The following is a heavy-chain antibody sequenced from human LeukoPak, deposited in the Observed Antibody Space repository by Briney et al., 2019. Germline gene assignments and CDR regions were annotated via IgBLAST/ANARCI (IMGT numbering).Heavy chain of an antibody. CDR3: ARDRSRTRTVVTPGPFDY. V-gene: IGHV3-30-3*01. Sequence: GGSLRLSCAASGFTFSSYAMHWVRQAPGKGLEWVAVISYDGSNKYYADSVKGRFTISRDNSKNTLYLQMNSLRAEDTAVYYCARDRSRTRTVVTPGPFDYWGQGTLVTVSS. J-gene: IGHJ4*02. D-gene: IGHD4-23*01. CDR2: ISYDGSNK. CDR1: GFTFSSYA.